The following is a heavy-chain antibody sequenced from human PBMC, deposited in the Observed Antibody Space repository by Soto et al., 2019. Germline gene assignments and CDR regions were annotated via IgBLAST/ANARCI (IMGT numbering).Heavy chain of an antibody. Sequence: QVQLVESGGGVVQPGRSLRLSCAASGFTFSSYAMHWVRQAPGKGLEWVAVISYDGSNKYYADSVKGRFTISRDNSKNTLYLKINSLRAEDTAVYYCAREVYYYDSSGNVVDYWGQGTLVTVSS. J-gene: IGHJ4*02. CDR1: GFTFSSYA. V-gene: IGHV3-30-3*01. CDR2: ISYDGSNK. D-gene: IGHD3-22*01. CDR3: AREVYYYDSSGNVVDY.